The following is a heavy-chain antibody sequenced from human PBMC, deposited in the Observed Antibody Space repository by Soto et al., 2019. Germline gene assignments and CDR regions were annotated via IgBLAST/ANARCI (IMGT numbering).Heavy chain of an antibody. Sequence: GESLKISCKGSGYSFTSYWISWVRQMPGRGLEWMGRIDPSDSYTNYSPSFQGHVTISADKSISTAYLQWSSLKASDTAMYYCARLCSGGSCYNTFDYWGQGTLVTV. CDR1: GYSFTSYW. J-gene: IGHJ4*02. CDR3: ARLCSGGSCYNTFDY. D-gene: IGHD2-15*01. V-gene: IGHV5-10-1*01. CDR2: IDPSDSYT.